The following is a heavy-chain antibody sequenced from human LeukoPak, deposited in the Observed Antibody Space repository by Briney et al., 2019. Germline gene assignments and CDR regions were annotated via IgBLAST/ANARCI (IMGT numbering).Heavy chain of an antibody. CDR3: AAWSGYWFDY. J-gene: IGHJ4*02. D-gene: IGHD3-3*01. Sequence: SQTLSLTCTVSGGSISSGTYYWSWIRQPAGKGLEWLGRINTSGYTNYNPSLESRVTISVDTSKNQFSLKLSSVTAADTAVYYCAAWSGYWFDYWGQGTLVTVSS. V-gene: IGHV4-61*02. CDR2: INTSGYT. CDR1: GGSISSGTYY.